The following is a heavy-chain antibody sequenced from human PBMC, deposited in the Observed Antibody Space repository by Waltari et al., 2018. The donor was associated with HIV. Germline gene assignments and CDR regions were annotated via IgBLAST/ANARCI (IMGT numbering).Heavy chain of an antibody. CDR2: FDPEEDET. CDR3: ATDFSGMVRAYSYYSLDV. Sequence: QVQLVQSGAEVTKPGASVKVSCKVSGHTLSDLSIHWVRQVPGKGLEWMGNFDPEEDETIYAQKFQGRVTMTEDTSSDTAYMELSSLTSGDTAVYYCATDFSGMVRAYSYYSLDVWGQGTTVTVSS. CDR1: GHTLSDLS. V-gene: IGHV1-24*01. D-gene: IGHD3-10*01. J-gene: IGHJ6*02.